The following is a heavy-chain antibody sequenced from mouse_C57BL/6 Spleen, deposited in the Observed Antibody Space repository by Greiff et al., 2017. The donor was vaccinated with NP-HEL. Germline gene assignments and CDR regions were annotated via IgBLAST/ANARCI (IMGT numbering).Heavy chain of an antibody. CDR1: GYTFTDYN. D-gene: IGHD4-1*01. V-gene: IGHV1-22*01. J-gene: IGHJ1*03. Sequence: VQLQQSGPELVKPGASVKMSCKASGYTFTDYNMHWVKQSHGKSLEWIGYINPNNGGTSYNQKFKGKATLTVNKSSSTAYMELRSLTSEDSAVYYCAKTGIYWYFDVWGTGTTVTVSS. CDR2: INPNNGGT. CDR3: AKTGIYWYFDV.